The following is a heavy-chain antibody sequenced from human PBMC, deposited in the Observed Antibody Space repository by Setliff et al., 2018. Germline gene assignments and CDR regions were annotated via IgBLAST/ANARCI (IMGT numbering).Heavy chain of an antibody. CDR2: IKHSGDT. J-gene: IGHJ4*02. CDR3: ARGRNVAARLLDS. CDR1: GYSISSPHY. V-gene: IGHV4-38-2*01. D-gene: IGHD6-6*01. Sequence: PSETLSLTCAVSGYSISSPHYWGWIRQPPGKGLEWIGSIKHSGDTYYNPSLKSRVTISVDTSNNQFSLKLTSVTAADTAVYYCARGRNVAARLLDSWGQGARVTVSS.